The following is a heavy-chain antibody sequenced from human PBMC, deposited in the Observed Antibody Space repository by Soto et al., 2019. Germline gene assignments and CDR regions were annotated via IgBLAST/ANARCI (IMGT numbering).Heavy chain of an antibody. CDR3: ARDIRGYSRAFDY. Sequence: QVQLQESGPGLVKPSETLSLTCTVSGDSVSSDNYYWTWIRQPPGKGLGWIGYVYSSGRTNYNPSLKSRVTISLDTSSNHFSLKLTSVTAADTAVYYCARDIRGYSRAFDYWGQGTLVTVSS. CDR2: VYSSGRT. CDR1: GDSVSSDNYY. D-gene: IGHD5-18*01. V-gene: IGHV4-61*03. J-gene: IGHJ4*02.